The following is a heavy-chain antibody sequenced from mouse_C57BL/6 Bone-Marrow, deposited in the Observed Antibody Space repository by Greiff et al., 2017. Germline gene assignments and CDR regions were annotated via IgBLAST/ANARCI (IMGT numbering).Heavy chain of an antibody. CDR1: GFTFSDYY. CDR3: AREGYGSSYEAMDY. CDR2: INYDGSST. Sequence: EVKLMESEGGLVQPGSSMKLSCTASGFTFSDYYMAWVRQVPEKGLEWVANINYDGSSTYYLDSLKSRFIISRDNAKNILYLQMSSLKSEDTATYYCAREGYGSSYEAMDYWGQGTSVTVSS. D-gene: IGHD1-1*01. V-gene: IGHV5-16*01. J-gene: IGHJ4*01.